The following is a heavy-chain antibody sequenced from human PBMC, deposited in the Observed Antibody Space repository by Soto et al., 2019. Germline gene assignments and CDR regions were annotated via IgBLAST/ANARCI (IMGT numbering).Heavy chain of an antibody. J-gene: IGHJ4*02. Sequence: QVQLVQSGAEVKKPGASVKVSCKASGYTFTSYGISWVRQAPGQGREWMGWISAYIGNTNYAQKLQGRVTMTTDTSTSTADMELRSLRSDDTAVYYCARNLRVGATGVTSGYWGQGTLVTVSS. V-gene: IGHV1-18*01. D-gene: IGHD1-26*01. CDR2: ISAYIGNT. CDR1: GYTFTSYG. CDR3: ARNLRVGATGVTSGY.